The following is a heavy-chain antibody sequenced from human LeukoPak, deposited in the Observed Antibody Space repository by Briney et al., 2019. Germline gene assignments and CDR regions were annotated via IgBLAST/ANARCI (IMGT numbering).Heavy chain of an antibody. Sequence: PSGTLSLTCTVPGGSISSGGYYWSWIRQHPGKGLEWIGYIYYSGSTYYNPSLKSRVTISVDTSKNQFSLKLSSVTAADTAVYYCARDVGYSYGYPYYFDYWGQGTLVTVSS. CDR1: GGSISSGGYY. V-gene: IGHV4-31*03. CDR2: IYYSGST. J-gene: IGHJ4*02. D-gene: IGHD5-18*01. CDR3: ARDVGYSYGYPYYFDY.